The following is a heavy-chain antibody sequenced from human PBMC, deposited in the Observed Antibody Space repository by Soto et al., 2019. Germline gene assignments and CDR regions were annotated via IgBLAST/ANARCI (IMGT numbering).Heavy chain of an antibody. CDR1: GFTFSSYS. J-gene: IGHJ4*02. CDR2: IGSTSTFI. D-gene: IGHD3-3*01. Sequence: GGSLRLSCAGSGFTFSSYSMNWVRQAPGKGLEWVSSIGSTSTFIHHADSVKGRFTISRDNAKNSLYLQMNSLRDEDTAVYYSARDDRGRFLEWNDFDYGGQGALVTVP. V-gene: IGHV3-21*01. CDR3: ARDDRGRFLEWNDFDY.